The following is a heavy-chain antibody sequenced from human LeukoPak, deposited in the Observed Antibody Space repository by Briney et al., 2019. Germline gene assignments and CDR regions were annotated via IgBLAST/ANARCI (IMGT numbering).Heavy chain of an antibody. CDR1: GGSISSGDYY. CDR2: IYYSGST. Sequence: SETLSLTCTVSGGSISSGDYYRSWIRQPPGKGLEWIGYIYYSGSTYYNPSLKSRVTISVDTSKNQFSLKLSSVTAADTAVYYCARGGRYSAAGTPGAFDIWGQGTMVTVSS. V-gene: IGHV4-30-4*01. CDR3: ARGGRYSAAGTPGAFDI. D-gene: IGHD6-13*01. J-gene: IGHJ3*02.